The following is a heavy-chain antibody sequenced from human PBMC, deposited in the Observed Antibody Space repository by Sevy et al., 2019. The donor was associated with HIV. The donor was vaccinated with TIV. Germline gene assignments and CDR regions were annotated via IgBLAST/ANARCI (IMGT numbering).Heavy chain of an antibody. V-gene: IGHV3-23*01. CDR1: GFAFSIYS. J-gene: IGHJ6*03. CDR2: IGGSGGHS. CDR3: AKFNDSGAVFYYYYMDV. Sequence: GGSLRLSCVASGFAFSIYSMSWVRQAPGKGLEWVSAIGGSGGHSYHADSVRGRFTISRDNSKNTLYLQMNSLRVEDTALYYCAKFNDSGAVFYYYYMDVWGKGTAVTVSS. D-gene: IGHD3-10*01.